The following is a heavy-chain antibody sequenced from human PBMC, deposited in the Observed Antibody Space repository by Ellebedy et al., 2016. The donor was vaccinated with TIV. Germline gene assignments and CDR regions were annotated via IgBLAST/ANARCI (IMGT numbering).Heavy chain of an antibody. V-gene: IGHV1-69*05. D-gene: IGHD3-10*01. Sequence: SVKVSCXASGGTFSSYAISWVRQAPGQGLEWMGGIIPIFGTANYAQKFQGRVTMTRNTSISTAYMELSSLRSEDTAVYYCARDAEGDSGPWGQGTLVTVSS. CDR1: GGTFSSYA. CDR2: IIPIFGTA. CDR3: ARDAEGDSGP. J-gene: IGHJ5*02.